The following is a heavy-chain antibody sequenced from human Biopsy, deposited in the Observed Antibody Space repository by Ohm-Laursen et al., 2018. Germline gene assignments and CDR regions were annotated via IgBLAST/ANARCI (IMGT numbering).Heavy chain of an antibody. J-gene: IGHJ5*02. CDR3: ARDYDTSGYYYVS. Sequence: TLSLTCTVSGGSISNNNYYWGWIRQPPGKGLEWIGSIFHRGSTHYKPSLKSRVNISVDTSKNQFSLKLNSVTAADTAVYYCARDYDTSGYYYVSWGLGTLVTVSS. D-gene: IGHD3-22*01. CDR1: GGSISNNNYY. CDR2: IFHRGST. V-gene: IGHV4-39*01.